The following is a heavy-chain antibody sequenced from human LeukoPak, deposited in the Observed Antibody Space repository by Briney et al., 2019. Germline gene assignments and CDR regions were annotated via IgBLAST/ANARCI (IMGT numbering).Heavy chain of an antibody. CDR3: AKSQPAAISWFDP. V-gene: IGHV3-23*01. D-gene: IGHD2-2*02. CDR2: ISFSGGST. Sequence: GGSLRLFCAASGFTFSIYAMNWVRQAPGKGLEWVSAISFSGGSTYYADSVKGRFTISRDNSKNTLYPQMNSLRVEDTAVYYCAKSQPAAISWFDPWGQGTLVTVSS. CDR1: GFTFSIYA. J-gene: IGHJ5*02.